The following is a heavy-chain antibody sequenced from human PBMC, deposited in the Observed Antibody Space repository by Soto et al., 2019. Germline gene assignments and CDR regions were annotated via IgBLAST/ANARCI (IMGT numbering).Heavy chain of an antibody. CDR2: FSGPGGGT. CDR3: ARDGQDIVVVVAATGNWFDP. J-gene: IGHJ5*02. V-gene: IGHV3-23*01. D-gene: IGHD2-15*01. CDR1: GFTFSRYA. Sequence: GGSLRLSCAASGFTFSRYAMSWVRQAPGKGLEWVSTFSGPGGGTYYADSVKGRFTISRDNFKSSLYLQMSSLRSDDTAVYYCARDGQDIVVVVAATGNWFDPWGQGTLVTVSS.